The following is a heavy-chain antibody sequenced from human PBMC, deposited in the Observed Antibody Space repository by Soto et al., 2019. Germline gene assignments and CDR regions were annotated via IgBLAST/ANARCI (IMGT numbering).Heavy chain of an antibody. CDR1: GGSISSSSYY. J-gene: IGHJ4*02. CDR3: ARLIKYTTYFDY. V-gene: IGHV4-39*01. Sequence: SETLSLTCTVSGGSISSSSYYWGWIRQPPGKGLEWIGSIYYSGSTYYNPSLKSRVTISVDTSKNQFSLKLSSVTAADTAVYYCARLIKYTTYFDYWGQGTLVTVSS. D-gene: IGHD1-1*01. CDR2: IYYSGST.